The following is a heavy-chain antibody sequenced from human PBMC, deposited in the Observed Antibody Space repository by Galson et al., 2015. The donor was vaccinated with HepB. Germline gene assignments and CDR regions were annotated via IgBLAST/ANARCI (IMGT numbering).Heavy chain of an antibody. CDR3: AEERVGAASFDY. CDR2: ISYDGSNK. V-gene: IGHV3-30*18. Sequence: SLRLSCAASGFTFSSYDIHWVRQAPGKGLEWVAVISYDGSNKYYADSVKGRFTISRDNSKNTLYLQMNSLRAEDTAVYYCAEERVGAASFDYWGQGTLVTVSS. CDR1: GFTFSSYD. J-gene: IGHJ4*02. D-gene: IGHD1-26*01.